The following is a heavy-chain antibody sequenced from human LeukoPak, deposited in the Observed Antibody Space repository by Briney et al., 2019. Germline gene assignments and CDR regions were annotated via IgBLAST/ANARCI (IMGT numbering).Heavy chain of an antibody. Sequence: GGSLRLSCAASGIMFSSHATSWVRQAPGKGLEWVSAISGSGGTTYYADSVKGRFTISRDNSKNTLSLQMNSLRAEDTAVYYCAKEDTTGMTPLLDYWGQGTLVTVSS. D-gene: IGHD1-1*01. J-gene: IGHJ4*02. CDR1: GIMFSSHA. V-gene: IGHV3-23*01. CDR2: ISGSGGTT. CDR3: AKEDTTGMTPLLDY.